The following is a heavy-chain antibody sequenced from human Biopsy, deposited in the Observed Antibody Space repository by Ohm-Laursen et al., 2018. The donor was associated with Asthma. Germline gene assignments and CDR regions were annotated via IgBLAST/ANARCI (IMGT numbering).Heavy chain of an antibody. D-gene: IGHD3-9*01. Sequence: ASVTVSCKTSGYNFISLAIHWVRQAPGQRLEWMGWVNTGNGDTKYSQKFQGRVTITRDTSASTAYMELRSLRSEDTATYYCARTYYDFLTGQVKDVFGVWGQGTMVTVSS. J-gene: IGHJ3*01. CDR3: ARTYYDFLTGQVKDVFGV. CDR1: GYNFISLA. V-gene: IGHV1-3*04. CDR2: VNTGNGDT.